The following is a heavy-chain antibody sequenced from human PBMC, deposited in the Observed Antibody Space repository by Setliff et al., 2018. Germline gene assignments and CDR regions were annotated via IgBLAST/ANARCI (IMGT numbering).Heavy chain of an antibody. CDR3: AREPRGPPRKYQIYYYYYMDV. Sequence: SETLSLTCAVYGGSFSGYYWSWIRQPPGKGLEWIGEINHSGSTNYNPPLKSRVTISVDTSKNQFSLKLSSVTAADTAVYYCAREPRGPPRKYQIYYYYYMDVWGKGTTVTVSS. J-gene: IGHJ6*03. CDR2: INHSGST. D-gene: IGHD2-2*01. CDR1: GGSFSGYY. V-gene: IGHV4-34*01.